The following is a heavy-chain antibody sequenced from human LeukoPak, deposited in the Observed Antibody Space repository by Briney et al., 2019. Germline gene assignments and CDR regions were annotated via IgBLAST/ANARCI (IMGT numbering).Heavy chain of an antibody. V-gene: IGHV3-11*01. CDR1: GFTFSDYY. D-gene: IGHD1-7*01. CDR2: ISSSGSTI. Sequence: GGSLRLSCAASGFTFSDYYMSWIRQAPGKGLEWVSYISSSGSTIYYADSVKGRFTISRDNAKNSLYLQMNSLRAEDTALYYCAKDIGKLRYNWFDPWGQGTLVTVSS. J-gene: IGHJ5*02. CDR3: AKDIGKLRYNWFDP.